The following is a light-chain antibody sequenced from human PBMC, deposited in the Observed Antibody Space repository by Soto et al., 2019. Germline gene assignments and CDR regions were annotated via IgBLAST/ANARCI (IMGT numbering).Light chain of an antibody. CDR2: GAS. Sequence: EILLTQSPGTLSLSPRDRATLSCRASQSLTNSFLAWYQQKPGQTPSLLIYGASFRATDIPDRFSGSGSGTDFTLTISSLEPEDFAVYFCQQYGRLPLSFGGGTKVDIK. V-gene: IGKV3-20*01. CDR3: QQYGRLPLS. J-gene: IGKJ4*01. CDR1: QSLTNSF.